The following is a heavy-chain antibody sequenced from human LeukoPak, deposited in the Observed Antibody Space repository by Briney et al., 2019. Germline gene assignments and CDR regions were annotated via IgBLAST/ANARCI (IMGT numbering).Heavy chain of an antibody. J-gene: IGHJ4*02. CDR3: AKEGYYYDSSGYAAYFDY. Sequence: GGSTDYADSVKCRFTISRDSAKNTLYLQMNSLRAEDTAVYYCAKEGYYYDSSGYAAYFDYWGQGTLVTVSS. D-gene: IGHD3-22*01. CDR2: GGST. V-gene: IGHV3-23*01.